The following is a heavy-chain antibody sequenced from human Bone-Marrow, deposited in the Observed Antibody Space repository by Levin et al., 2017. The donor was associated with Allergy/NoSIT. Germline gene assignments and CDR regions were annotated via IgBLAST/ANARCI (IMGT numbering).Heavy chain of an antibody. CDR2: IYWDNDR. CDR1: GFSLTTSGVG. V-gene: IGHV2-5*02. CDR3: AHRVERNSDWNDGSFDY. D-gene: IGHD1-1*01. Sequence: SGPTLVKPTQTLTVTCTFSGFSLTTSGVGVGWIRQPPGEALEYLALIYWDNDRRYSPSLKSRLTIAKDTSKNQVVLTMTNMDPVDTAPYYCAHRVERNSDWNDGSFDYWGQGTLVTVSS. J-gene: IGHJ4*02.